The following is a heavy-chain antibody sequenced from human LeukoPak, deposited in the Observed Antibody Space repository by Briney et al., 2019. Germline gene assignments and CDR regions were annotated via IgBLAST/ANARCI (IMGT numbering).Heavy chain of an antibody. D-gene: IGHD2-2*01. CDR2: ISSSGSTI. CDR1: GFTFSDYY. Sequence: GGSLRLSCAASGFTFSDYYMSWIRQAPGKGLEWVSYISSSGSTIYYADSVKGRFTVSRDNAKNSLYLQMNSLRAEDTAVYYCARDFGSDIVVVPAAIFDYWGQGTLVTVSS. V-gene: IGHV3-11*01. CDR3: ARDFGSDIVVVPAAIFDY. J-gene: IGHJ4*02.